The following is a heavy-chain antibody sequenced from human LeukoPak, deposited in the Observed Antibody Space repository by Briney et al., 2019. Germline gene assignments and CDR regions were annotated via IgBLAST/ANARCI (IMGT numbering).Heavy chain of an antibody. Sequence: GRSLRLSCAASGFTFSSYWMHWVRQAPGRGRVWVSRINSDGSSTTYADSVKGRFTISRDNAKNTLYLQMNSLRAEDTAVYYCARGSYSSSWYGSEYFQHWGQGTLVTVSS. D-gene: IGHD6-13*01. CDR1: GFTFSSYW. CDR3: ARGSYSSSWYGSEYFQH. CDR2: INSDGSST. J-gene: IGHJ1*01. V-gene: IGHV3-74*01.